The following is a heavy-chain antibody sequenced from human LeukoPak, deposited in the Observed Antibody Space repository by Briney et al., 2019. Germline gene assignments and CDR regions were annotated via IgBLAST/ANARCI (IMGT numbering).Heavy chain of an antibody. CDR1: GFSLRNYW. Sequence: GGSLRLSCAASGFSLRNYWMHWVRQAQGKGLVWVSRINSDESNINYADSAKGRFTVSRDNAKNTLYLQMDSLRAEDTAVYYCARKNYDTSGYLDLDYWGQGNLVTVSS. D-gene: IGHD3-22*01. CDR3: ARKNYDTSGYLDLDY. V-gene: IGHV3-74*01. J-gene: IGHJ4*02. CDR2: INSDESNI.